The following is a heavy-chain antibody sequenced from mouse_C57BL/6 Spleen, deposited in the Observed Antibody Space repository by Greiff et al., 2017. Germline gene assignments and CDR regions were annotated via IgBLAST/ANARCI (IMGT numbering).Heavy chain of an antibody. V-gene: IGHV1-81*01. CDR1: GYTFTSYG. J-gene: IGHJ2*01. CDR3: ARKEAQAPFDY. CDR2: IYPRSGNT. D-gene: IGHD3-2*02. Sequence: VQLQQSGAELARPGASVKLSCKASGYTFTSYGISWVKQRTGQGLEWIGEIYPRSGNTYYNEKFKGKATLTADKSSSTAYMELRSLTSEDSAVYFCARKEAQAPFDYWGQGTTLTVSS.